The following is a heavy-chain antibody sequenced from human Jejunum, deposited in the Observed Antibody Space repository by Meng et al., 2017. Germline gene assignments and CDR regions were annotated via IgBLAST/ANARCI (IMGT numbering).Heavy chain of an antibody. CDR2: VWHSGAT. CDR1: GDFTSSSDR. D-gene: IGHD3-10*01. CDR3: ARGVLERYFDY. V-gene: IGHV4-4*02. Sequence: HVHLQGSGPGLGKPSGTLSLTCAVSGDFTSSSDRWTWVRQAPGRGLEWIGEVWHSGATYYNPSLESRLTISIDTSNNRFSLELSSATAADTAVYYCARGVLERYFDYWGQGALVTVSS. J-gene: IGHJ4*02.